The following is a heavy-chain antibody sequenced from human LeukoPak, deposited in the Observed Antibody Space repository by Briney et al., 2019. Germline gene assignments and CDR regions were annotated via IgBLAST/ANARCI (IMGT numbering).Heavy chain of an antibody. D-gene: IGHD3-22*01. CDR1: GFTFSDYY. J-gene: IGHJ4*02. Sequence: GGSLRLSCAASGFTFSDYYMSWIRQAPGKGLEWVSYISSSSSTIYYADSVKGRFTISRDNAKNSLYLQMNSLRAEDTAVYYCASFYYDSSGYSRWGQGTLVTVSS. CDR3: ASFYYDSSGYSR. CDR2: ISSSSSTI. V-gene: IGHV3-11*04.